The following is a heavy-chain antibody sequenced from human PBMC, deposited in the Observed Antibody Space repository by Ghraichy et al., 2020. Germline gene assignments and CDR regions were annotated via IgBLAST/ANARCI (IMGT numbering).Heavy chain of an antibody. V-gene: IGHV1-3*01. D-gene: IGHD3-10*01. CDR3: ARAPVDLGLWSYYGSGSYYNSDAFDI. J-gene: IGHJ3*02. Sequence: ASVKVSCKASGYTFTSYAMHWVRQAPGQRLEWMGWINAGNGNTKYSQKFQGRVTITRDTSASTAYMELSSLRSEDTAVYYCARAPVDLGLWSYYGSGSYYNSDAFDIWGQGTMVTVSS. CDR1: GYTFTSYA. CDR2: INAGNGNT.